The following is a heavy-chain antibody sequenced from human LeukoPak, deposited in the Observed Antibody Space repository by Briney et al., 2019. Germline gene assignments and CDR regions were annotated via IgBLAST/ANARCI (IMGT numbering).Heavy chain of an antibody. V-gene: IGHV3-11*01. J-gene: IGHJ6*03. CDR3: ARDYPDDSSSWHPTGYYYYMDV. CDR1: GFTFGDYY. Sequence: GGSLRLSCAASGFTFGDYYMTWIRQAPGKGLEWVSYISTTGSTIYYADSVKGRFTISRDNAKNSLYLQMNSLRAEDTAVYYCARDYPDDSSSWHPTGYYYYMDVWGKGTTVTVSS. CDR2: ISTTGSTI. D-gene: IGHD6-13*01.